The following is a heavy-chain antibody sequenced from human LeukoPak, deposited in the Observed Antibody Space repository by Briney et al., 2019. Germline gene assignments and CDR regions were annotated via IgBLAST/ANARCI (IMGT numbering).Heavy chain of an antibody. J-gene: IGHJ6*03. CDR3: AKIGTLVVAATDNMDV. CDR1: GFTFSSYA. D-gene: IGHD2-15*01. Sequence: HPGGSLRLSCAASGFTFSSYAMSWVRQAPGKGLEWVSAISGSGGSTYYADSVKGRFTISRDNSKNTLYLQMNSLRAEDTAVYYCAKIGTLVVAATDNMDVWGKGTTVTVSS. CDR2: ISGSGGST. V-gene: IGHV3-23*01.